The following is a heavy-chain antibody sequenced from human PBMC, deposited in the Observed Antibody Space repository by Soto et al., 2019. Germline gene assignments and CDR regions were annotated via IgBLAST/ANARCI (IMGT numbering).Heavy chain of an antibody. CDR2: INPTRGT. Sequence: ASETLSLTSAVSGGSISSSNWWSWVRQPPGKGLEWIGEINPTRGTNYNPSLKSRVAISIEMSTIQFSLALSSVTAADTAVYYCARGSLGGYYGAFDVWGQGTAVTVSS. J-gene: IGHJ3*01. D-gene: IGHD3-10*01. V-gene: IGHV4-4*02. CDR1: GGSISSSNW. CDR3: ARGSLGGYYGAFDV.